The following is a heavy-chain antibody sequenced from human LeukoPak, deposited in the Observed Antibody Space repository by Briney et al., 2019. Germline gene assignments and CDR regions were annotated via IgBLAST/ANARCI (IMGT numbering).Heavy chain of an antibody. D-gene: IGHD3-22*01. CDR1: GFTFTDYA. J-gene: IGHJ4*02. V-gene: IGHV3-23*01. Sequence: GGSLRLSCAASGFTFTDYAMSWVRQAPEKGLGWISTISDNGGETYYADSVKGRFAISRDNSKNTLFLQMNSLRAEDSAVYYCATDRERDPSVYYLVGGQGTLITVSS. CDR2: ISDNGGET. CDR3: ATDRERDPSVYYLV.